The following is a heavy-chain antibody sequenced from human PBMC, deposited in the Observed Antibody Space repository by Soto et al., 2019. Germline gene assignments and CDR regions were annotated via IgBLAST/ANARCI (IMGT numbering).Heavy chain of an antibody. CDR3: AAPFSRWYFDY. Sequence: GGSLRLSCAASGFTFSTYAMYWVRQAPGKGLEWVAVISYDGSDTFYADSVKGRFTISRDHSKNTLYLQMNSLRVEDTAVYFCAAPFSRWYFDYWGQGTLVTVSS. J-gene: IGHJ4*02. D-gene: IGHD6-19*01. V-gene: IGHV3-30-3*01. CDR2: ISYDGSDT. CDR1: GFTFSTYA.